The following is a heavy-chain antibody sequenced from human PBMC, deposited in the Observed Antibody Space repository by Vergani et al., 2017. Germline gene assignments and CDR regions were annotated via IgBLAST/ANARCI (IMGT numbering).Heavy chain of an antibody. V-gene: IGHV3-30*03. D-gene: IGHD3-3*01. J-gene: IGHJ3*02. CDR2: ISYDGSNK. Sequence: QVQLVESGGGLVKPGRSLRLSCAASGFTFSSYGMHWVRQAPGKGLEWVAVISYDGSNKYYADSVKGRFTISRDNSKNTLYLQMNSLRAEDTAVYYCARDDYDFWSGYGLLDAFDIWGQGTMVTVSS. CDR1: GFTFSSYG. CDR3: ARDDYDFWSGYGLLDAFDI.